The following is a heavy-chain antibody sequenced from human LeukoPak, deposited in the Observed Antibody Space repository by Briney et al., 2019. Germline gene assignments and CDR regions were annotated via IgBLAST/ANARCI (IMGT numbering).Heavy chain of an antibody. CDR3: ARERAIAAADSSYYYYYMDV. CDR1: GYTFTDYY. CDR2: INPNSGGT. Sequence: ASVKVSCKASGYTFTDYYIHWVRQAPGQGLEWMGWINPNSGGTNYAQKFQGRVNMTRDTSISTAYMEMSRLRSDDTAVYYCARERAIAAADSSYYYYYMDVWGKGTTVTISS. D-gene: IGHD6-13*01. V-gene: IGHV1-2*02. J-gene: IGHJ6*03.